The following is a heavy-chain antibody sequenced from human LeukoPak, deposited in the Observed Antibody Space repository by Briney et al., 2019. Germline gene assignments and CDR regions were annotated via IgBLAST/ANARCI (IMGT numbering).Heavy chain of an antibody. CDR1: GGSISSYY. CDR3: ARGYDVRGYYYYYYMDV. Sequence: SETLSLTCTVSGGSISSYYWSWIRQPPGQGLEWIGYIYYSGSTNYNPSLKSRVTISVDTSKNQFSLKLSSVTAADTAVYYCARGYDVRGYYYYYYMDVWGKGTTVTVSS. V-gene: IGHV4-59*01. CDR2: IYYSGST. J-gene: IGHJ6*03. D-gene: IGHD1-1*01.